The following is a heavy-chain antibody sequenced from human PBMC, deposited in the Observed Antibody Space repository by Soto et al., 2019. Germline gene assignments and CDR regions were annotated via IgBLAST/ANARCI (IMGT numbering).Heavy chain of an antibody. CDR1: GGSISSSSYY. V-gene: IGHV4-30-4*08. CDR3: VREDDGGDRDYYGLDV. J-gene: IGHJ6*02. CDR2: IHYSGSI. D-gene: IGHD2-21*02. Sequence: SETLSLTCTVSGGSISSSSYYWGWIRQPPGKGLEWIGYIHYSGSIHSNPSLQSRLTMSVDTSKNLFSLNLSSVTAADTAVYFCVREDDGGDRDYYGLDVWGQGTTVTV.